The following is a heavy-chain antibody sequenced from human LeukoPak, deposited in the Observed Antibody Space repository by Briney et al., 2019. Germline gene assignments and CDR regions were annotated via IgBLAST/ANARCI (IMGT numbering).Heavy chain of an antibody. CDR1: GFTFSSYG. Sequence: GRSLRLSCAASGFTFSSYGMHWVRQAPGEGLEWVAVIWYDGSNKYYADSVKGRFTISRDNSKNTLYLQMNSLRAEDTAVYYCARDVTMDGYNGALDYWGQGTLVTVSS. CDR2: IWYDGSNK. CDR3: ARDVTMDGYNGALDY. D-gene: IGHD5-24*01. V-gene: IGHV3-33*01. J-gene: IGHJ4*02.